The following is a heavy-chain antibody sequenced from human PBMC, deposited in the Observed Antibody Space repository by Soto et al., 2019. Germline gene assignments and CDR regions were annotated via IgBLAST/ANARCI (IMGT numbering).Heavy chain of an antibody. CDR2: ISAYNGNT. J-gene: IGHJ6*02. CDR3: ASTKREVIAAALIDCHGMDV. D-gene: IGHD6-13*01. Sequence: QVQLVQSGAEVKKPGASVKVSCKASGYTFISYGISWVRQAPGQGLEWMGWISAYNGNTNYAQKFQGRVTMSTYTSTSTSHMDLRNLTSEVTAVYNIASTKREVIAAALIDCHGMDVWGQGTTVTVSS. V-gene: IGHV1-18*01. CDR1: GYTFISYG.